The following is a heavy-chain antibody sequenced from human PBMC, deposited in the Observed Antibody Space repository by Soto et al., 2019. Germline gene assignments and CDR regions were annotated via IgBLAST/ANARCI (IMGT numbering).Heavy chain of an antibody. D-gene: IGHD2-15*01. J-gene: IGHJ4*02. Sequence: QVQLQESGPGLVKPSQTLSLTCTVSGGSISRGDYYWTWIRQHPGKGLEWIGYIYYSGTAYYNPFLKSRVTISVDTSKNQFSLNLNSVTAADTAVYYCARAHCSGGSCYFFDYWGQGILVTVSS. CDR3: ARAHCSGGSCYFFDY. CDR1: GGSISRGDYY. V-gene: IGHV4-31*03. CDR2: IYYSGTA.